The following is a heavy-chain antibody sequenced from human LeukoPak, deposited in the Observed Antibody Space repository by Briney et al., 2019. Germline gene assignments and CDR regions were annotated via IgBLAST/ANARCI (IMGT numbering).Heavy chain of an antibody. V-gene: IGHV3-48*01. CDR3: ARGLVRTSSGWYFDY. CDR1: GFTFSIYN. J-gene: IGHJ4*02. CDR2: ISSSSYTI. Sequence: GGSLRLSCAGSGFTFSIYNMNWVRQAPGKGLEWVSYISSSSYTIYYADSVKGRFTISRDNAKNSLYLQMNSLRAEDTAVYYCARGLVRTSSGWYFDYWGQGTLVTVSS. D-gene: IGHD6-19*01.